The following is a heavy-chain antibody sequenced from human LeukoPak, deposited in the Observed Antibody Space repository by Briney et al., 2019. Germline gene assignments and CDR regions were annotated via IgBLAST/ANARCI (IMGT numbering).Heavy chain of an antibody. CDR2: ISSSSSTI. D-gene: IGHD3-3*01. CDR3: ARDAPFDDFWSGYSDGDAFGI. J-gene: IGHJ3*02. CDR1: GFIFTTYW. Sequence: GGSLRLSCAASGFIFTTYWMSWVRQAPGKGLEWVSYISSSSSTIYYADSVKGRFTISRDNAKNSLYLQMNSLRAEDTAVYYCARDAPFDDFWSGYSDGDAFGIWGQGTMVTVSS. V-gene: IGHV3-48*01.